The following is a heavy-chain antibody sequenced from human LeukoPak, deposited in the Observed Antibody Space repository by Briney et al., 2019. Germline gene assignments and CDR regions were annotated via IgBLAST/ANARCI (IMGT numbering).Heavy chain of an antibody. CDR2: ISCSGATT. J-gene: IGHJ3*01. D-gene: IGHD2-15*01. CDR1: GFTFSSYA. Sequence: GGALRLSCAASGFTFSSYAMSWVRQAPGKGLEWGSAISCSGATTYYTDSAKGRFTISRDNSKITLYLQMDSLRAEDTAMYYCAKAPNSGGNCYDASDVWGQGTMVTVSS. CDR3: AKAPNSGGNCYDASDV. V-gene: IGHV3-23*01.